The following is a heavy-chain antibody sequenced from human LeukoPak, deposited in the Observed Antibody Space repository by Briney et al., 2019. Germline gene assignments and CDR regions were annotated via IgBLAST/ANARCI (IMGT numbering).Heavy chain of an antibody. V-gene: IGHV1-8*01. CDR2: MNPNSGNT. D-gene: IGHD2-21*01. Sequence: GASVNVSCKASGYTFTSYDINWVRQATGQGLEWMGWMNPNSGNTGYAQKFQGRVTMTRNTSISTAYMELSSLRSEDTAVYYCARLESDGGGTDYWGQGTLVTVSS. CDR1: GYTFTSYD. CDR3: ARLESDGGGTDY. J-gene: IGHJ4*02.